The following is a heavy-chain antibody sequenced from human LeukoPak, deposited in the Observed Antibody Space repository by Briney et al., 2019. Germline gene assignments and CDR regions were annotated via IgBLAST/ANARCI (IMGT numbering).Heavy chain of an antibody. D-gene: IGHD1-26*01. CDR3: TTDGVGIEGATFDY. V-gene: IGHV3-15*01. Sequence: PGGSLRLSCAASGFTFINAWMAWVRQAPGKGLEWVGRIKAKAHGGTTDYAAPVKGRFTISRDDSKNTLYLQMNSLKTEDTAVYYCTTDGVGIEGATFDYWGQGTLVTVSS. CDR1: GFTFINAW. J-gene: IGHJ4*02. CDR2: IKAKAHGGTT.